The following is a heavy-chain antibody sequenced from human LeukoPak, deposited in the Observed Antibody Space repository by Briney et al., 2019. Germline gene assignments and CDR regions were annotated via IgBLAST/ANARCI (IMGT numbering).Heavy chain of an antibody. D-gene: IGHD1-26*01. J-gene: IGHJ4*02. V-gene: IGHV1-8*02. CDR2: MNPNSGNT. CDR1: GYTFTSYD. CDR3: ARPGTLGYSGNYYYFDY. Sequence: ASVKVSCKASGYTFTSYDINWVRQATGQGLEWMGWMNPNSGNTGYAQKFQGRVTMTRDTSISTAYMELSRLRSDDTAVYSCARPGTLGYSGNYYYFDYWGQGTLVTVSS.